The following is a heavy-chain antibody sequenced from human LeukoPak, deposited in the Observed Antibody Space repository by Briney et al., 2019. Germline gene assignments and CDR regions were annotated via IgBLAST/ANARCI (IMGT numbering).Heavy chain of an antibody. CDR2: INHSGRT. V-gene: IGHV4-34*01. Sequence: PETLFLSCAVYSGSFSAYYWSWIRQPPGKGLEWIGVINHSGRTNYNPSLKSRVTISVDTSKKQFSLKLSSVTAADTAVYYCARGNNGYCSGGRGYPFDYWG. J-gene: IGHJ4*01. D-gene: IGHD2-15*01. CDR3: ARGNNGYCSGGRGYPFDY. CDR1: SGSFSAYY.